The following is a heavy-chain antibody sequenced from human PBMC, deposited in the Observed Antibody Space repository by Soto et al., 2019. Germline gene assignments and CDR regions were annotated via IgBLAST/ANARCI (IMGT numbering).Heavy chain of an antibody. CDR1: GGSFSGYY. D-gene: IGHD6-13*01. CDR3: ARCPGIAAAGTSSSAYFDY. Sequence: SETLSLTCAVYGGSFSGYYWSWIRQPPGKGLEWIGEINHSGSTNYNPSLKSRVTISVDTSKNQFSLKLSSVTAADTAVYYCARCPGIAAAGTSSSAYFDYWGQGTLVTVYS. CDR2: INHSGST. J-gene: IGHJ4*02. V-gene: IGHV4-34*01.